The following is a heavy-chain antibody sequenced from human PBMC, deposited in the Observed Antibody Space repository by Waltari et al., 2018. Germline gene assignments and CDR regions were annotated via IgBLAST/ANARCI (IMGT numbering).Heavy chain of an antibody. CDR2: IHYSGST. CDR1: GGSISTSSYY. J-gene: IGHJ4*02. V-gene: IGHV4-39*01. D-gene: IGHD1-26*01. Sequence: QLQLQESGPGLVKPSETLSLTCIVPGGSISTSSYYWGWIRQPPGKGLEWIGRIHYSGSTYYTPSLKSGVTISVDTSKNQFSLRLTYVTAADTAVYYCARHVGEATTFDYWGQGTLVTVSS. CDR3: ARHVGEATTFDY.